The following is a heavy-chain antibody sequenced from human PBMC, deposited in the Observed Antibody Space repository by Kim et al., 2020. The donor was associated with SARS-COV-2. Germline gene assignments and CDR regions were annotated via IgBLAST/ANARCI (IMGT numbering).Heavy chain of an antibody. CDR3: ARGAVSRVVPAARSRGAF. CDR1: GGSFSGYY. D-gene: IGHD2-2*01. J-gene: IGHJ3*01. V-gene: IGHV4-34*01. Sequence: SETLSLTCAVYGGSFSGYYWSWIRQPPGKGLEWIGEINHSGSTNYNPSLKSRVTISVDTSKNQFSLKLSSVTAADTAVYYCARGAVSRVVPAARSRGAF. CDR2: INHSGST.